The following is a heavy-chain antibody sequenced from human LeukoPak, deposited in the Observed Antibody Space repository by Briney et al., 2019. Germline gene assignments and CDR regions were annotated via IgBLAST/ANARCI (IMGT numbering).Heavy chain of an antibody. J-gene: IGHJ5*02. V-gene: IGHV4-34*01. CDR3: ARGLEMATICWFDP. Sequence: KPSETLSLTCAVYGGSFSGYYWSWIRQPPGKGLEWIGEINHSGSTNYNPSLKSRVTISVDTSKNQFSLKLSSVTAADTAVYYRARGLEMATICWFDPWGQGTLVTVSS. CDR1: GGSFSGYY. CDR2: INHSGST. D-gene: IGHD5-24*01.